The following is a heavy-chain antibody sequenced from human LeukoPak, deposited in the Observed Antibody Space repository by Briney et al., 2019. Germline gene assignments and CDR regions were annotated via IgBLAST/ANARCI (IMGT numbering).Heavy chain of an antibody. V-gene: IGHV3-7*03. CDR2: MNQAGSEE. D-gene: IGHD6-13*01. Sequence: SGGSLRLSCTASGFTFSSYWMNWFRQAPGKGLEWLANMNQAGSEEYYVASVKGRFAISRDTAQNSLYLQMNSLRAEDTAVYYCARGGYSSSWYLSDYFDSWGQGTLVIVSS. J-gene: IGHJ4*02. CDR3: ARGGYSSSWYLSDYFDS. CDR1: GFTFSSYW.